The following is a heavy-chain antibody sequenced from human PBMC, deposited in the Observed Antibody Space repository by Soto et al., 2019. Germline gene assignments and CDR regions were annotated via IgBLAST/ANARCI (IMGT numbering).Heavy chain of an antibody. Sequence: PSETLSLTCAVYGGSFSGYYWSWIRQSPEKGLVWIGEINHSGSTNYNPSLKSRVTISVDTSKNQFSLKLSSVTAAVTAAYYCARAKVWDFDYWGQGTLVTVSS. D-gene: IGHD1-20*01. J-gene: IGHJ4*02. CDR1: GGSFSGYY. V-gene: IGHV4-34*01. CDR2: INHSGST. CDR3: ARAKVWDFDY.